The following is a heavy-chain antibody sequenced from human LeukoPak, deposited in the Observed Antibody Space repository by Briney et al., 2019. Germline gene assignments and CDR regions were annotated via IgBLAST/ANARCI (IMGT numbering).Heavy chain of an antibody. V-gene: IGHV3-9*01. D-gene: IGHD1-26*01. Sequence: GGSLRLSCAASGFTFDDYAMHWVRQAPGKGLEWVSGIGWNSADIAYADSVKGRFTISRDNAKNSLYLQMNSLRAEDTALYYCAKDIYRGAPRYGMDVWGQGTTVTVSS. CDR2: IGWNSADI. CDR3: AKDIYRGAPRYGMDV. J-gene: IGHJ6*02. CDR1: GFTFDDYA.